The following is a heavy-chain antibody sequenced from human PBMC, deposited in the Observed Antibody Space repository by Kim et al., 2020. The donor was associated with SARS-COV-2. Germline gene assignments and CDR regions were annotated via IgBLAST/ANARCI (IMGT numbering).Heavy chain of an antibody. CDR3: ATGQTIVVVPAAIRSYYYYYGMDV. CDR2: FDPEDGET. V-gene: IGHV1-24*01. Sequence: ASVKVSCKVSGYTLTELSMHWVRQAPGKGLEWMGGFDPEDGETIYAQKFQGRVTMTEDTSTDTAYMELSSLRSEDTAVHYCATGQTIVVVPAAIRSYYYYYGMDVWGQGTTVTVSS. J-gene: IGHJ6*02. D-gene: IGHD2-2*01. CDR1: GYTLTELS.